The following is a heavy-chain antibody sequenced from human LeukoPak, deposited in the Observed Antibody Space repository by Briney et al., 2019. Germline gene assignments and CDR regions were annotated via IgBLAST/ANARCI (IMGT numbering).Heavy chain of an antibody. CDR1: GSSISSYY. CDR2: IYTSGST. V-gene: IGHV4-4*07. Sequence: SETLSLTCTVSGSSISSYYWSWIRQPAGKGLEWIGRIYTSGSTNYNPSLKSRVTMSVDTSKNQFSLKLSSVTAADTAVYYCARDSGIVGALDAFDIWGQGTMVTVSS. CDR3: ARDSGIVGALDAFDI. D-gene: IGHD1-26*01. J-gene: IGHJ3*02.